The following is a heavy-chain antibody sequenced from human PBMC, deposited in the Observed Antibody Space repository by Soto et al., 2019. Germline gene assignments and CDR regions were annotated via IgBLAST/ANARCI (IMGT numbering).Heavy chain of an antibody. CDR1: GFTFSSYG. Sequence: QVQLVESGGGVVQPGRSLRLSCAASGFTFSSYGMHWVRQAPGKGLEWVAVISYDGSNKYYADSVKGRFTISRDNSKNTLYLQMNSLRAEDTAVYYCAKESVVVVAAIYYGMDVCGQGTTVTVSS. J-gene: IGHJ6*02. D-gene: IGHD2-15*01. CDR3: AKESVVVVAAIYYGMDV. CDR2: ISYDGSNK. V-gene: IGHV3-30*18.